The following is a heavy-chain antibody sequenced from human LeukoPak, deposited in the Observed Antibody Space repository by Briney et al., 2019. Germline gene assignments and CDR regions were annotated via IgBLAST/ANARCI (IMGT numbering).Heavy chain of an antibody. CDR3: AREGESAYDFWSGYYIDY. D-gene: IGHD3-3*01. CDR1: GFTFSSYW. V-gene: IGHV3-7*01. J-gene: IGHJ4*02. CDR2: IKQDGSEK. Sequence: GGSLRLSCAASGFTFSSYWMSWVRQAPGKGLEWVANIKQDGSEKYYMDSVKGRFTISRDNAKNSLYLQMNSLRAEDTAVYYCAREGESAYDFWSGYYIDYWGQGTLVTVSS.